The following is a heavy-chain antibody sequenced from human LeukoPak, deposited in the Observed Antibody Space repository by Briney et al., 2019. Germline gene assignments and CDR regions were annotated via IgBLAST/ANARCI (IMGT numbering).Heavy chain of an antibody. Sequence: LAGGSLRLSCAASGFTFSSYAMHWVRQAPGKGLEWVAVISYDGSNKYYADSVKGRFTISRDNSKNTLYLQMNSLRAEDTAVYYCARDGGSYYEEYWGQGTLVTVYS. J-gene: IGHJ4*02. CDR1: GFTFSSYA. D-gene: IGHD1-26*01. CDR2: ISYDGSNK. CDR3: ARDGGSYYEEY. V-gene: IGHV3-30*01.